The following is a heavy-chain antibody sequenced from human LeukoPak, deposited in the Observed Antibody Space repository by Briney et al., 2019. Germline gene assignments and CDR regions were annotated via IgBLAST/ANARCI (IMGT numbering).Heavy chain of an antibody. CDR1: GGSISSGGYS. CDR2: IYHSGST. CDR3: ARVWFGELSGWFDP. D-gene: IGHD3-10*01. Sequence: SETLSLTCAVSGGSISSGGYSWSWVRQPPGKGLEWIGYIYHSGSTYYNPSLKSRVTISVDRSKNQFSLKLSSVTAADAAVYYCARVWFGELSGWFDPWGQGTLVTVSS. J-gene: IGHJ5*02. V-gene: IGHV4-30-2*01.